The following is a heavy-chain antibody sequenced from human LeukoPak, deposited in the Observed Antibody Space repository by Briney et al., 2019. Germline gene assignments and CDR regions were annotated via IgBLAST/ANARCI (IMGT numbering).Heavy chain of an antibody. D-gene: IGHD3-22*01. CDR3: AKTTDSSGYAPWGD. CDR2: LRGDGET. J-gene: IGHJ4*02. Sequence: PGGSLRLSCAASGFVFSSYAMSLVRQTPARGLEWVSSLRGDGETFYADSVKGRFTISRDNSKNTLYLQMNSLRAEDTAVYYCAKTTDSSGYAPWGDWGQGTLVTVSS. V-gene: IGHV3-23*01. CDR1: GFVFSSYA.